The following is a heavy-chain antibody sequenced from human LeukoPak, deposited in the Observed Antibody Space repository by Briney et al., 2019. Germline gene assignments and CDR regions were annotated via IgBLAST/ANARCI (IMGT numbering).Heavy chain of an antibody. D-gene: IGHD2-15*01. V-gene: IGHV4-61*02. Sequence: SESLSLTCTVSGGSISSGGYYWSWIRQPAGKGLEWIGRIYTSGSTNYNPSLKSRVTMSVDTSKNQFSLKLSSVTAADTAVYYCAREGSGLARSFFDYWGQGTLVTVSS. CDR1: GGSISSGGYY. CDR2: IYTSGST. J-gene: IGHJ4*02. CDR3: AREGSGLARSFFDY.